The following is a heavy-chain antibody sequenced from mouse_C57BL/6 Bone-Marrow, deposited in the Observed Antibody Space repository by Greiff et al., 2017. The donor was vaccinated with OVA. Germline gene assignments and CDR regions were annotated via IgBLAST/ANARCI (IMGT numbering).Heavy chain of an antibody. CDR2: IYPRSGNT. J-gene: IGHJ2*01. D-gene: IGHD2-3*01. CDR3: ARRMGDYDGYYVSY. CDR1: GYTFTSYG. Sequence: VQLQQSGAELARPGASVKLSCKASGYTFTSYGISWVKQRTGQGLEWIGEIYPRSGNTYYNEKFKGKATLTADKSSSTAYMELRSLTSEDSAVYFCARRMGDYDGYYVSYWGQGTTLTVSS. V-gene: IGHV1-81*01.